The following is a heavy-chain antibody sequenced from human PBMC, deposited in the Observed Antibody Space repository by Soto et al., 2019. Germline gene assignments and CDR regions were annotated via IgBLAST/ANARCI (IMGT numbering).Heavy chain of an antibody. V-gene: IGHV3-21*01. CDR1: EFTFSSYS. D-gene: IGHD5-18*01. J-gene: IGHJ3*02. CDR2: ISSSSSYI. CDR3: ASLYSSGYVTVFGDAFDI. Sequence: RGSLRLSCAPSEFTFSSYSMNGVRQAPGKGLEWVSSISSSSSYIYYADSVKGRFTISRDNAKNSLYLQMNILRAEDTAVYYCASLYSSGYVTVFGDAFDIWGKGPMGTVSS.